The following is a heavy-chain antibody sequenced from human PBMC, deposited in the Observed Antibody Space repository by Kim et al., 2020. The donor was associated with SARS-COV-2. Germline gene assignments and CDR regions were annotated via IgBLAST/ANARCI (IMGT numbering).Heavy chain of an antibody. CDR1: GFTFSSYG. J-gene: IGHJ4*02. CDR3: AKSYVFGESYRAAAPTKN. V-gene: IGHV3-30*18. CDR2: ISYDGSNK. Sequence: GGSLRLSCAASGFTFSSYGMHWVRQAPGKGLEWVAVISYDGSNKYYADSVKGRFTISRDNSKNTLYLQMNSLRAEDTAVYYCAKSYVFGESYRAAAPTKNWGQGTLVTVSS. D-gene: IGHD3-10*01.